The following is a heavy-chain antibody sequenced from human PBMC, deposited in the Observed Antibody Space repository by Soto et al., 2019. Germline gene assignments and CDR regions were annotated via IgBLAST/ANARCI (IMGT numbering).Heavy chain of an antibody. V-gene: IGHV5-51*01. Sequence: PGASLKISCKGSGYSFTSYWIGWVRQMPGKGLEWMGIIYPGDSDTRYSPSFQGQVTISADKSISTAYLQWSSLKASDTAMYYCARHNDYSNYYYYGMDVWGQGTTVTVSS. CDR1: GYSFTSYW. J-gene: IGHJ6*02. D-gene: IGHD4-4*01. CDR3: ARHNDYSNYYYYGMDV. CDR2: IYPGDSDT.